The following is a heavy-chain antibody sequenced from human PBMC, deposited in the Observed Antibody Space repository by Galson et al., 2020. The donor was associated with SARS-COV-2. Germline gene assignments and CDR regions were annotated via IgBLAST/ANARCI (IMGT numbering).Heavy chain of an antibody. Sequence: SETLSLTCAVSGGSISSSNWWSWVRQPPGKGLEWIGEIYHSGSTNYNPSLKSRFTLSVDKSKNQFSLKLSSVTAADTAVYYCARRYCSSTSCPNWLDPWGQGTLVTVSS. CDR1: GGSISSSNW. D-gene: IGHD2-2*01. J-gene: IGHJ5*02. CDR3: ARRYCSSTSCPNWLDP. CDR2: IYHSGST. V-gene: IGHV4-4*02.